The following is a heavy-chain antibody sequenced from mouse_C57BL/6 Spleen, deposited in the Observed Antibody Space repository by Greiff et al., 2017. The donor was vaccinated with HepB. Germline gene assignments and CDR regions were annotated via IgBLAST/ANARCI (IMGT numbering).Heavy chain of an antibody. CDR1: GYTFTSYW. Sequence: QVQLQQPGAELVKPGASVKLSCKASGYTFTSYWMQWVKQRPGQGLEWIGEIDPSDSYTNYNQKFKGKATLTVDTSSSTAYMQISSLTSEDSAVYYCARLTGGGYFGFWGTGTTVTVSS. CDR3: ARLTGGGYFGF. J-gene: IGHJ1*03. V-gene: IGHV1-50*01. D-gene: IGHD4-1*01. CDR2: IDPSDSYT.